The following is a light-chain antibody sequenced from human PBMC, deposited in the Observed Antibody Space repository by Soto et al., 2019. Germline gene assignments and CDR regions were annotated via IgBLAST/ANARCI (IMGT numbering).Light chain of an antibody. CDR3: TSHTASSTWV. J-gene: IGLJ3*02. V-gene: IGLV2-14*01. CDR2: EVS. CDR1: SSDVGYDNY. Sequence: QSALTQPASVSGSPGPSITISCTGTSSDVGYDNYVSWFQQHPGKAPKLMIYEVSRRPSGVSNRFSGSKSANTASLTISGLQAEDEADYYCTSHTASSTWVFGGGTKLTVL.